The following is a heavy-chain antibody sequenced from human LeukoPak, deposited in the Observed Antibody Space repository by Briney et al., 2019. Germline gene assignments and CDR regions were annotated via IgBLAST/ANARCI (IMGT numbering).Heavy chain of an antibody. Sequence: GGSLRLSCAASGFAFSTYAMHWVRQAPGKGLEWLAVISFDGNTKYYADSAKGRFTISRDNSRNTLYVQISSQRVEDTAVYYCARAMVRGVPFDYWGQGTLVTVSS. CDR1: GFAFSTYA. CDR2: ISFDGNTK. V-gene: IGHV3-30-3*01. CDR3: ARAMVRGVPFDY. D-gene: IGHD3-10*01. J-gene: IGHJ4*02.